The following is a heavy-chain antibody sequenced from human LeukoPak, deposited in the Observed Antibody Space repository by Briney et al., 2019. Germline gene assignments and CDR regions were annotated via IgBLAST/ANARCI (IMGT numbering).Heavy chain of an antibody. D-gene: IGHD2-2*01. CDR3: ARTVTVVVPAANWFDP. CDR2: ISSSSSYI. J-gene: IGHJ5*02. Sequence: PGGSLRLSCAVSGFTFSSYSMNWVRQAPGKGLEWVSSISSSSSYIYYADSVKGRLTISRDNAKNSLYLQMNSLRAEDTAVYYCARTVTVVVPAANWFDPWGQGNPGHRLL. V-gene: IGHV3-21*01. CDR1: GFTFSSYS.